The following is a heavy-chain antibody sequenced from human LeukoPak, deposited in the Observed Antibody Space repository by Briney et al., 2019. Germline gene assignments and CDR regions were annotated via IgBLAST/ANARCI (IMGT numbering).Heavy chain of an antibody. J-gene: IGHJ5*02. CDR2: IYTSGSA. CDR3: AKDGRTVYADETWFDP. CDR1: GGSVSSYY. D-gene: IGHD2-8*01. V-gene: IGHV4-4*07. Sequence: PSETLSLTCTVSGGSVSSYYWRCIRQPAGKGLEWIGRIYTSGSANYNPSLKSRVILSVDKSKNQVSLRLSSVTAADTGVYYCAKDGRTVYADETWFDPWGQGTLVTVSS.